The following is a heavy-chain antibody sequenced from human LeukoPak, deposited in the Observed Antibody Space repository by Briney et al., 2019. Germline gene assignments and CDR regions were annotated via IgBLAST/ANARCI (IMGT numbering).Heavy chain of an antibody. J-gene: IGHJ4*02. V-gene: IGHV3-23*01. D-gene: IGHD5-12*01. CDR2: ISNSGGST. Sequence: SGGSLRLSCAASGFTFSSYAMSWVRQAPGKGLEWVSGISNSGGSTYYADSVKGRLTISRDNSKNTLYLQMNSLRAEDTAIYYCAKSRNIVATINFDYWGQGTLVTVSS. CDR3: AKSRNIVATINFDY. CDR1: GFTFSSYA.